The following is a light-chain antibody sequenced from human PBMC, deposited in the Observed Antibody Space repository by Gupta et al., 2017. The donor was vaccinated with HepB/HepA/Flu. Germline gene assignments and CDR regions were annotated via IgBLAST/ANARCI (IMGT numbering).Light chain of an antibody. V-gene: IGKV3-11*01. J-gene: IGKJ1*01. Sequence: EIVLTQSQATLSLSPGGRATLSCRANQSVSVYLAWYQQKPGQAPRLLIYDASDRATGIPDRFSGGGSGTDFTLTISSLEPEDFAVYYCQQRGNWPRTFGQGTKVEIK. CDR1: QSVSVY. CDR2: DAS. CDR3: QQRGNWPRT.